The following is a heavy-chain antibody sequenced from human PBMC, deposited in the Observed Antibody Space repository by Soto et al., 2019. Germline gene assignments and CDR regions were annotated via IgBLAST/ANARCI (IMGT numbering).Heavy chain of an antibody. CDR3: ARDIGWYYDRSSYAN. J-gene: IGHJ4*02. CDR2: IYYNVGT. D-gene: IGHD3-22*01. Sequence: IQKPTDKRLEMIEFIYYNVGTNYKPSLKSRVTIPEDTSKNQVSLKLSSVSAADTAVYYCARDIGWYYDRSSYANWGQGTLVTVSS. V-gene: IGHV4-59*01.